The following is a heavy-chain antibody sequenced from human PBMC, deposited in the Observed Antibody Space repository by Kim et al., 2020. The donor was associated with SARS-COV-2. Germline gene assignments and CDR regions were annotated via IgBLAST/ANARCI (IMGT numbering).Heavy chain of an antibody. J-gene: IGHJ4*02. D-gene: IGHD1-26*01. CDR2: ISYDGSNK. CDR3: AKCLGPPEYYFDY. Sequence: GGSLRLSCAASGFTFSSYAMHWVRQAPGKGLEWVAVISYDGSNKYYADSVKGRFTISRDNSKNTLYLQMNSLRAEDTAVYYCAKCLGPPEYYFDYWGQGTLVTVSS. V-gene: IGHV3-30*04. CDR1: GFTFSSYA.